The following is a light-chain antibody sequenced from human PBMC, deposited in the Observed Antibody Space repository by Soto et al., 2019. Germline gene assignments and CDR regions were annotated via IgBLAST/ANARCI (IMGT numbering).Light chain of an antibody. Sequence: DSQLTQSPSFLSASVGDRVTITCRASQGISSYLGWYQQKPGKAPQLLTFAASTLAGGVPSRFSGSGSATDFTLPINSLQPEDFATYDCQQLNSYPLTFGPGTKVVIK. J-gene: IGKJ3*01. CDR3: QQLNSYPLT. CDR2: AAS. CDR1: QGISSY. V-gene: IGKV1-9*01.